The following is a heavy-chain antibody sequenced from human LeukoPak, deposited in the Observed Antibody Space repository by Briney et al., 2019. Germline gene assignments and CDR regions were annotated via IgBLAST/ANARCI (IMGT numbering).Heavy chain of an antibody. D-gene: IGHD6-13*01. Sequence: ASVKVSCKASGYTLTSYGISWVRQAPGQGLEWMGWISAYTGNTNYAQKLQGRVTMTRNTSISTAYMELSSLRSEDTAVYYCARRPHSSSWYWDYYYGMDVWGQGTTVTVSS. CDR2: ISAYTGNT. CDR1: GYTLTSYG. J-gene: IGHJ6*02. V-gene: IGHV1-18*01. CDR3: ARRPHSSSWYWDYYYGMDV.